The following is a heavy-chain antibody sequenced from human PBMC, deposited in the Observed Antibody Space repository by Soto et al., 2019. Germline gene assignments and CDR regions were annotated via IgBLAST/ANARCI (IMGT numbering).Heavy chain of an antibody. CDR2: IYYSGST. Sequence: SETLSLTCTVSGGSISSGGYYWSWIRQHPGKGLEWIGYIYYSGSTYYNPSLKSRVTISVDTSKNQFSLKLSSVTAADTAVYYCARTTVTILYFDYWGQGTLVTVSS. D-gene: IGHD4-17*01. CDR1: GGSISSGGYY. V-gene: IGHV4-31*03. J-gene: IGHJ4*02. CDR3: ARTTVTILYFDY.